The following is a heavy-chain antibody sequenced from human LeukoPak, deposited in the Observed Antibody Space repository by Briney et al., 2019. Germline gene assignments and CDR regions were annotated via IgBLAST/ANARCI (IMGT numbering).Heavy chain of an antibody. V-gene: IGHV3-21*04. Sequence: GGSLRLSCAASGFTFSRYAMNWVRQAPEKGLEWVSYISTGGDNRFYADSLKGRFTVSRDNAKNLLFLQMDSLRAEDTAVYYCARLAATGYYKYFDYWGQGILVTVSS. CDR2: ISTGGDNR. J-gene: IGHJ4*02. CDR1: GFTFSRYA. CDR3: ARLAATGYYKYFDY. D-gene: IGHD3-9*01.